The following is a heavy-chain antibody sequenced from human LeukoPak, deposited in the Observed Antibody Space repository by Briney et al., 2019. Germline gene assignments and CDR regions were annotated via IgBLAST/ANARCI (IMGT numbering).Heavy chain of an antibody. CDR2: ISWNSGSI. J-gene: IGHJ3*02. CDR3: ARGYSGYDLTGDAFDI. V-gene: IGHV3-9*03. D-gene: IGHD5-12*01. CDR1: GFTFDDYA. Sequence: GGSLRLSCAASGFTFDDYAMHWVRQAPGKGREWVSGISWNSGSIGYADSVKGRFTISRDNAKNSLYLQMNSLRAEDMALYYCARGYSGYDLTGDAFDIWGQGTMVTVSS.